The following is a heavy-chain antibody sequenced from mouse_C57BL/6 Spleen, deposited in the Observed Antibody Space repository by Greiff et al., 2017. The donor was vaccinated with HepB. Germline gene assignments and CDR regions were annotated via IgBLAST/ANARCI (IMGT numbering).Heavy chain of an antibody. D-gene: IGHD2-2*01. CDR3: VYYGYDGFAY. CDR2: IHPNSGST. V-gene: IGHV1-64*01. J-gene: IGHJ3*01. Sequence: QVQLQQPGAELVKPGASVKLSCKASGYTFTSYWMHWVKQRPGQGLEWIGMIHPNSGSTNYNEKFKSKATLTVDKSSSTAYMQLSSLTSEDSAVYYCVYYGYDGFAYWGQGTLVTVSA. CDR1: GYTFTSYW.